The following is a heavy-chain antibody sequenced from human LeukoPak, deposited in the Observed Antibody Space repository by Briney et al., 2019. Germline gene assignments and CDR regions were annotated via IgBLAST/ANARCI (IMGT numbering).Heavy chain of an antibody. CDR3: AKDDRWDSSGYYYIFGYFQH. CDR1: GFTFSSYA. V-gene: IGHV3-23*01. D-gene: IGHD3-22*01. J-gene: IGHJ1*01. CDR2: ISGSGGST. Sequence: GGSLRLSCAASGFTFSSYAMSWVRQAPGKGLEWVSAISGSGGSTNYADSVKGRFTISRDNSKNTLYLQMNSLRAEDTAVYYCAKDDRWDSSGYYYIFGYFQHWGQGTLVTVSS.